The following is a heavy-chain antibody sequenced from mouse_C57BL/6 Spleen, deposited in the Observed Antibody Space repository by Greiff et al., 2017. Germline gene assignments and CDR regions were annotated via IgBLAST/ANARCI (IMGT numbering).Heavy chain of an antibody. J-gene: IGHJ4*01. V-gene: IGHV1-64*01. CDR2: IHPNSGST. CDR1: GYTFTSYW. Sequence: QVQLQQPGAELVKPGASVQLSCKASGYTFTSYWMNWVKQRPGQGLEWLGMIHPNSGSTKYNEKFKSKATLTVDKSSSTAYMQLSSLTSEDSAFYYCARDYGSSYYYAMDYWGQGTSVTVSS. CDR3: ARDYGSSYYYAMDY. D-gene: IGHD1-1*01.